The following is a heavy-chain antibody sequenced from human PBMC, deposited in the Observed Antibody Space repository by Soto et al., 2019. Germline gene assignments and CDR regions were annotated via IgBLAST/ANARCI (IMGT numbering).Heavy chain of an antibody. J-gene: IGHJ6*02. Sequence: EVQLLESGGGLVQPGGSLRLSCAASGFTFSSYAMSWVRQAPGKGLEWVSAISGSGGSTYYADSVKGRFTISRDNSKNTLYLQMNSLRAEDTAVYYCVKGMTTVYYYYYGMDVWGQGTTVTVSS. CDR3: VKGMTTVYYYYYGMDV. V-gene: IGHV3-23*01. CDR1: GFTFSSYA. D-gene: IGHD4-17*01. CDR2: ISGSGGST.